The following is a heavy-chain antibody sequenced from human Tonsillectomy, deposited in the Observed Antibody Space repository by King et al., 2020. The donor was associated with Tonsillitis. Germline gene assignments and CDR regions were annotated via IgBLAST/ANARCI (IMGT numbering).Heavy chain of an antibody. J-gene: IGHJ1*01. V-gene: IGHV4-39*01. CDR3: ARHGAGAEYFQH. CDR2: IHHSGST. D-gene: IGHD6-19*01. Sequence: QLQESGPGLVKPSETLSLTCTVSGGSISSSGYYWGWIRQPPGKGLEWIGSIHHSGSTYYNPSLKSRVTISVDTSKNQFSLKLTSVTAADTAVYYCARHGAGAEYFQHWGQGTLVTVSS. CDR1: GGSISSSGYY.